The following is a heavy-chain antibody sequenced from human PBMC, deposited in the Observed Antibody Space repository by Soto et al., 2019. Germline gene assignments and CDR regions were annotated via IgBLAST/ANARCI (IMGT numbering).Heavy chain of an antibody. CDR2: ISGGGGST. CDR1: GFTFSSYA. J-gene: IGHJ4*02. V-gene: IGHV3-23*01. Sequence: PGGSLRLSCAASGFTFSSYAMSWVRQAPGRGLEWVSAISGGGGSTYYADSVKGRFTISRDNSKNTLYLQMNSLRAEDTAVYYCAKSNPSITMVRGLTFDYWGQGTLVTVSS. CDR3: AKSNPSITMVRGLTFDY. D-gene: IGHD3-10*01.